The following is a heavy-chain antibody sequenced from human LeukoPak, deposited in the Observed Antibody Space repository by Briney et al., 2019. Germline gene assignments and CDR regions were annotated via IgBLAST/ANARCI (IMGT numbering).Heavy chain of an antibody. CDR2: ISPNRGDT. CDR1: GYSFSGFF. J-gene: IGHJ4*02. Sequence: GASVKVSCKASGYSFSGFFIHWVRQAPGQGLEWMGWISPNRGDTNYAQKFKGRVTMTTDTSTSTAYMELRSLRSDDTAVYYCARDSDYYGSGVTFDYWGQGTLVTVSP. D-gene: IGHD3-10*01. CDR3: ARDSDYYGSGVTFDY. V-gene: IGHV1-2*02.